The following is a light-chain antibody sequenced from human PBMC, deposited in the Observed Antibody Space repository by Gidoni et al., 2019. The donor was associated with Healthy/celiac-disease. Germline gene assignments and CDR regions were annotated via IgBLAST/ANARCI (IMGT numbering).Light chain of an antibody. Sequence: EIVMTQSPLTLPVTPVAPASISCSTSQSLLHSKGYNYLDWYLQKPGQSPQLLIYWGSNRASGVRDRFSGSGSGTDFTLKISRVEAEDVWVYYWMQALQTWTFGQGTKVEIK. CDR1: QSLLHSKGYNY. V-gene: IGKV2-28*01. CDR3: MQALQTWT. CDR2: WGS. J-gene: IGKJ1*01.